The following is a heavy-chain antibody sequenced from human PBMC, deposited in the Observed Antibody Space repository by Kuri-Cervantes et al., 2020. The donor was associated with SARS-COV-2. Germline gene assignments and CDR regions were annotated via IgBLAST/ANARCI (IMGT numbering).Heavy chain of an antibody. Sequence: GGSLRLSCAASGFTFSSYGMHWVRQAPGKGLEWVSSISSSSSYIYYADSVKGRFTISRDNAKNSLYLQMNSLRAEDTAVYYCAKRDGREGDFDYWGQGTLVTVSS. CDR3: AKRDGREGDFDY. J-gene: IGHJ4*02. CDR2: ISSSSSYI. CDR1: GFTFSSYG. D-gene: IGHD5-24*01. V-gene: IGHV3-21*01.